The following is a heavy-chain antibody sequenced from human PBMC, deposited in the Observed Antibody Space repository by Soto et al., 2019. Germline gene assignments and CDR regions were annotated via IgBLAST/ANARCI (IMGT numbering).Heavy chain of an antibody. Sequence: KPSETLSLTCTVSGGSISSGGYYWSWIRQHPGKGLEWIGYIYYSGSTYYNPSLKSRVTISVDTSKNQFSLKLSSVTAADTAVYYCAREAPGDYDSSGPVDYWGQGTLVTVSS. CDR2: IYYSGST. J-gene: IGHJ4*02. CDR1: GGSISSGGYY. D-gene: IGHD3-22*01. CDR3: AREAPGDYDSSGPVDY. V-gene: IGHV4-31*03.